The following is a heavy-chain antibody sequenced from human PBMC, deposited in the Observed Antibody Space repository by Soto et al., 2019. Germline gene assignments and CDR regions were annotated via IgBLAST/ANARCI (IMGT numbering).Heavy chain of an antibody. Sequence: GGSLRLSCSASGFTFSSYAMHWVRQAPGKGLEYVSAISSNGGSTYYADSVKGRFTISRDNSKNTLYLQMSSLRAEDTAVYYCVKDPGAGYPYYYGMDVWGQGTTVTVSS. CDR3: VKDPGAGYPYYYGMDV. CDR1: GFTFSSYA. J-gene: IGHJ6*02. D-gene: IGHD5-18*01. V-gene: IGHV3-64D*08. CDR2: ISSNGGST.